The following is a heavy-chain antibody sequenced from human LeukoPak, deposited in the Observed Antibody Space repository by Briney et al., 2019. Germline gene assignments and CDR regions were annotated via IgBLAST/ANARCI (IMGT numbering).Heavy chain of an antibody. V-gene: IGHV1-2*02. CDR3: ARGSGSNSPRYLKGDF. J-gene: IGHJ4*02. CDR1: GYNLTPYH. Sequence: ASVKVSCKTSGYNLTPYHIHWVGRALGQELECLGWINPDTGTTSLAQKFQGRVTLTRDTAISTVSIEVTRLTSDDTAIYYFARGSGSNSPRYLKGDFWGQGTLLTVSS. CDR2: INPDTGTT. D-gene: IGHD3-10*01.